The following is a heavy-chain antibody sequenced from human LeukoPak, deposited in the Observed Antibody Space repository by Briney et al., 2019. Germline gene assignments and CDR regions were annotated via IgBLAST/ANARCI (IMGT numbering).Heavy chain of an antibody. V-gene: IGHV4-59*01. J-gene: IGHJ6*02. CDR2: IYHSGST. CDR1: GGSISGYY. D-gene: IGHD2-15*01. CDR3: ARDVGYCSGGSCYPGTTYGMDV. Sequence: SETLSLTCTVSGGSISGYYWSWIRQPPGKGLEWLGYIYHSGSTRYNPSLKSRVTISVDTSKNHFSLNLRSLTSADTAVYYCARDVGYCSGGSCYPGTTYGMDVWGQGTTVTVSS.